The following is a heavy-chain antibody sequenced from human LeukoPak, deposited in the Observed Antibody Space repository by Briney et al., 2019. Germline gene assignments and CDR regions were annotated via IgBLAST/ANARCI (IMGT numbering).Heavy chain of an antibody. V-gene: IGHV4-4*02. Sequence: SETLSLTCTVSNGPITSTKWWSWFRQPPGKELEWIGEISHTGSTNYNPSFNSRVTMSVDKSKNQFSLNLKSVTAADTALYYCASSSLVVVVTYGFDIWGRGTAVTVSS. CDR3: ASSSLVVVVTYGFDI. D-gene: IGHD2-21*01. CDR1: NGPITSTKW. J-gene: IGHJ3*02. CDR2: ISHTGST.